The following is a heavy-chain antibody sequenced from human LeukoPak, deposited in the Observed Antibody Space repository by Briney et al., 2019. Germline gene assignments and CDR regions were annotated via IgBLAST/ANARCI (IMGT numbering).Heavy chain of an antibody. CDR2: IYYSGST. J-gene: IGHJ5*02. CDR1: GGSISSSSYY. Sequence: SETLSLTCTVSGGSISSSSYYWGWIRQPPGKGLEWIGSIYYSGSTYYNPSLKSRVTISVDTSKNQFSLKLSSVTAADTAVYYCARGGITIFGVVKRRFDPWGQGTLVTVSS. D-gene: IGHD3-3*01. CDR3: ARGGITIFGVVKRRFDP. V-gene: IGHV4-39*07.